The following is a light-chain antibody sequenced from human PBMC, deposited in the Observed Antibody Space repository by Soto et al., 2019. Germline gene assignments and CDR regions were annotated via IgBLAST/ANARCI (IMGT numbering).Light chain of an antibody. CDR1: QSVLYSPNNKNY. V-gene: IGKV4-1*01. J-gene: IGKJ1*01. Sequence: DIVMTQSPDSLGVSLGERATFNCKSSQSVLYSPNNKNYLAWYQQKPGQPPKLLVYWASTRESGVPDRFSGSGSETDFTLTLNSLQAEDVAVYYCQQYINAPQTFGQGTKVEIK. CDR3: QQYINAPQT. CDR2: WAS.